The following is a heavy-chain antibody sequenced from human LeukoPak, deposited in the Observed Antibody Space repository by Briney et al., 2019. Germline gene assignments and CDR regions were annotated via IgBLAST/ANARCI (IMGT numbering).Heavy chain of an antibody. Sequence: GGSLRLSCAASGFTFSTYAMSWVRQAPGKGLEWVSVISGSTRSTYYADSVKGRFTISRDNSKNTLYLQMNSLRAEDTAVYYCASTYKDSGYDLSYYYYYYMDVWAKGPRSPSP. D-gene: IGHD5-12*01. CDR3: ASTYKDSGYDLSYYYYYYMDV. V-gene: IGHV3-23*01. CDR1: GFTFSTYA. CDR2: ISGSTRST. J-gene: IGHJ6*03.